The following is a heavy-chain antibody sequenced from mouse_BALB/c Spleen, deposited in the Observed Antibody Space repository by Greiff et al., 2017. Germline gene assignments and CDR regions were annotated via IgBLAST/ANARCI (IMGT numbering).Heavy chain of an antibody. CDR2: ISSGGST. CDR1: GFTFSSYA. CDR3: ARVGYGNYGAMDY. D-gene: IGHD2-10*02. Sequence: EVHLVESGGGLVKPGGSLKLSCAASGFTFSSYAMSWVRQTPEKRLEWVASISSGGSTYYPDSVKGRFTNSRDNARNILYLQMSSLRSEDTAMYYCARVGYGNYGAMDYWGQGTSVTVSS. V-gene: IGHV5-6-5*01. J-gene: IGHJ4*01.